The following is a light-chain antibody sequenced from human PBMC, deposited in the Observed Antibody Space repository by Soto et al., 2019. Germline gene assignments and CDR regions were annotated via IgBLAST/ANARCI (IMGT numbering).Light chain of an antibody. CDR1: SSDVGGYNY. CDR2: DVS. Sequence: QSALTQPASVSGSPGQSITISCTGTSSDVGGYNYVSWYQQHPGKAPKFMIYDVSNRPSGVSNRFSGSKSGNTASLTISGLQAEEEADYYCSSYTTSNPRQIVFEPGTKVTVL. J-gene: IGLJ1*01. V-gene: IGLV2-14*01. CDR3: SSYTTSNPRQIV.